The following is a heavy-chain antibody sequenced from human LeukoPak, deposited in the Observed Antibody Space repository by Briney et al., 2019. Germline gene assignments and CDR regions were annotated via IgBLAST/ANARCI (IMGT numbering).Heavy chain of an antibody. J-gene: IGHJ4*02. CDR1: GDTFIPYT. D-gene: IGHD2-15*01. CDR2: IIPSLDVA. Sequence: ASVKVSCKASGDTFIPYTFSWVRQAPGQGLEWIGRIIPSLDVANYAQTFQGRVTLSVDRDTTTTYMEVTSLRSEDTAIYYCARDHCSPGTCLGGHWGQGTLVTVSS. V-gene: IGHV1-69*04. CDR3: ARDHCSPGTCLGGH.